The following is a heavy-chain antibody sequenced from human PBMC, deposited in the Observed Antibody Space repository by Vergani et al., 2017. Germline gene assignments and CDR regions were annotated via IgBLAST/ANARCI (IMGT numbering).Heavy chain of an antibody. CDR1: GFTFSNYG. D-gene: IGHD2-15*01. CDR2: IWYDGSNK. CDR3: ARDLGSGGSCYDY. V-gene: IGHV3-33*01. J-gene: IGHJ4*02. Sequence: VQLVESGGGLVQPGGSLRLSCAASGFTFSNYGMHWVRQAPGKGLEWVAVIWYDGSNKYYADSVKGRFTISRDNSKNTLYLQMNSLRAEDTAVYYCARDLGSGGSCYDYWGQGALVTVSS.